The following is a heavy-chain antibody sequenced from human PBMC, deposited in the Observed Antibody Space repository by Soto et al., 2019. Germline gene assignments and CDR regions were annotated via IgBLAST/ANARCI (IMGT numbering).Heavy chain of an antibody. V-gene: IGHV3-23*01. Sequence: PGGSLRLSCAASGFTFSSYAMSWVRQAPGKGLEWVSAISGSGGSTYYADSVKGRFTISRDNSKNTLYLQMNSLRAEDTAVYYCARDSRPTITIFGVVTSYGMDVWGQGTTVTVSS. CDR2: ISGSGGST. CDR3: ARDSRPTITIFGVVTSYGMDV. J-gene: IGHJ6*02. CDR1: GFTFSSYA. D-gene: IGHD3-3*01.